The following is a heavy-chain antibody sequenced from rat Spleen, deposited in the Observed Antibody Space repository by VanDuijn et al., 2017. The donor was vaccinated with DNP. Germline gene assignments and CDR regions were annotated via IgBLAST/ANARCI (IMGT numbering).Heavy chain of an antibody. D-gene: IGHD1-6*01. CDR3: ARSDVYNGFDY. Sequence: EVQLQESGPGLVKPSQSLSLTCSVTGYSITSNYWGWIRKFPGNKVEWMGHINSAGITKYNPSIRSRFSITRDTFRNQFFLQVISVSPEDTATYYCARSDVYNGFDYWGQGVMVTVSS. CDR1: GYSITSNY. J-gene: IGHJ2*01. CDR2: INSAGIT. V-gene: IGHV3-3*01.